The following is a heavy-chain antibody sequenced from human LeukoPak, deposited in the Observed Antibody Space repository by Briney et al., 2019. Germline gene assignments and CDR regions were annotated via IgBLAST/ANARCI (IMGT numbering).Heavy chain of an antibody. CDR2: IRGNGGRT. V-gene: IGHV3-23*01. CDR1: GFTFSSYG. D-gene: IGHD3-9*01. J-gene: IGHJ4*02. Sequence: PGGSLRLSCAASGFTFSSYGMSWVRQVPGKGLDWVSTIRGNGGRTYYADSAKGRFTISRDNSKNTLYLQMNSLRAEDTAVYYCASQGDYEILTGYYQTSDRPPYFDYWGQGTLVTVSS. CDR3: ASQGDYEILTGYYQTSDRPPYFDY.